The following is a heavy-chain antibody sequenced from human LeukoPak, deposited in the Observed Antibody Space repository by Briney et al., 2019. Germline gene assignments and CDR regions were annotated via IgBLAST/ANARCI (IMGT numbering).Heavy chain of an antibody. CDR1: GFSFNNYA. CDR3: AKGGYDYIEVAYFDF. J-gene: IGHJ4*02. Sequence: GGSLRLSCAASGFSFNNYAMSWLRQAPGKGLEWVSIIIASSGATFYADSVKGRFTISRDISKNTLYLQMNNLRVEDTAVYYCAKGGYDYIEVAYFDFWGQGILVTVSS. CDR2: IIASSGAT. D-gene: IGHD5-12*01. V-gene: IGHV3-23*01.